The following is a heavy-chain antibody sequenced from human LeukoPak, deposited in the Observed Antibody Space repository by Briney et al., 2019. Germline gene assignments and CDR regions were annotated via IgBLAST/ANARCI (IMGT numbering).Heavy chain of an antibody. D-gene: IGHD2-21*02. J-gene: IGHJ6*02. CDR1: GGSISSGGYY. Sequence: SQTLSLTCTVSGGSISSGGYYWSWIRQHPGKGLEWIGYIYYSGSTYYNPSLKSRVTISVDTSKNQFSLKLSSVTAADTAVYYCARAYCGGDCYGVDYYYCYGMDVWGQGTTVTVSS. CDR2: IYYSGST. CDR3: ARAYCGGDCYGVDYYYCYGMDV. V-gene: IGHV4-31*03.